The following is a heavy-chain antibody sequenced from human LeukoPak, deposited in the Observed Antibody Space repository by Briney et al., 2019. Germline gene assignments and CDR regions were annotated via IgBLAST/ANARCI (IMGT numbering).Heavy chain of an antibody. CDR1: GFTFGSDW. CDR2: IRTKTEGATT. J-gene: IGHJ4*02. D-gene: IGHD6-25*01. V-gene: IGHV3-15*01. CDR3: TTGAPRRH. Sequence: GGSLRLSCAAYGFTFGSDWMNWFRQAPGRGLEWVGLIRTKTEGATTDDAAPVKGRFAISRDDSRNMLFLQMNSLKTEDTGVYYCTTGAPRRHWGPGTLVTVSS.